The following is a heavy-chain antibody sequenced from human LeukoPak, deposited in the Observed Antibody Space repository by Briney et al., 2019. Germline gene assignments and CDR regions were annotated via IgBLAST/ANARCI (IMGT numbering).Heavy chain of an antibody. CDR3: VRGSYWGVRWTAFDI. CDR1: GYTFTSYG. J-gene: IGHJ3*02. V-gene: IGHV1-18*01. Sequence: ASVKVSCKASGYTFTSYGISWVRQAPGQGLEWMGWISAYNGNTNYAQKLQGRVTMTTDTSTSTAYMELRSLRSDDTAVYYCVRGSYWGVRWTAFDIWGQGTMVTVSS. D-gene: IGHD1-26*01. CDR2: ISAYNGNT.